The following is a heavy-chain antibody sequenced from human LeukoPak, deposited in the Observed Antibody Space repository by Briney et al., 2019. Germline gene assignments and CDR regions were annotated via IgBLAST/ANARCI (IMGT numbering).Heavy chain of an antibody. D-gene: IGHD5-24*01. V-gene: IGHV3-48*01. CDR3: ATSPPHRDGYNYAY. CDR2: ITSSSSAI. J-gene: IGHJ4*02. Sequence: GGSLRLSCAASGFTFSSCSMNWVRQAPGKGLEWLSCITSSSSAIYYADSVKGRFTISRDNAKNSLYLQMNSLRAEDTAVYSCATSPPHRDGYNYAYWGQGTLVTVSS. CDR1: GFTFSSCS.